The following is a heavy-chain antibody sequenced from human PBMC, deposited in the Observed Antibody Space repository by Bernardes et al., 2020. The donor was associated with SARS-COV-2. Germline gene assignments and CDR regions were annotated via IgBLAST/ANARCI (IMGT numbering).Heavy chain of an antibody. CDR2: ISAYNGNT. CDR3: ARGTVRSTSYYDILTGYYGLYDY. V-gene: IGHV1-18*01. J-gene: IGHJ4*02. D-gene: IGHD3-9*01. Sequence: ASVKVSCKASGYTFTSYGISWVRQAPGQGLEWMGWISAYNGNTNYAQKFQGRVTMTTDTSTSTAYMELRSLRSDDTAVYYCARGTVRSTSYYDILTGYYGLYDYWGQGTLVTVSS. CDR1: GYTFTSYG.